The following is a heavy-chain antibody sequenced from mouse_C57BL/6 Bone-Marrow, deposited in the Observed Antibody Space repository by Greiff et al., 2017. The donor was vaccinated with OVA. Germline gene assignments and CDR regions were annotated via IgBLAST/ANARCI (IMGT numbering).Heavy chain of an antibody. CDR1: GYTFTDYN. V-gene: IGHV1-22*01. J-gene: IGHJ4*01. D-gene: IGHD1-1*01. Sequence: EVQLQQSGPELVKPGASVKMSCKASGYTFTDYNMHWVKQSHGKSLEWIGYINPNNGGTSYNQKFKGKATLTVNKSSSTAYMEPRSLTSEDSAVYYCARDYGSSYYYAMDYWGQGTSVTVSS. CDR2: INPNNGGT. CDR3: ARDYGSSYYYAMDY.